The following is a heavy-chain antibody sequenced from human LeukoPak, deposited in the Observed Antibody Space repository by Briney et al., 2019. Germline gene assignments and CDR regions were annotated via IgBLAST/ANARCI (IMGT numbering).Heavy chain of an antibody. V-gene: IGHV3-15*01. CDR3: TAVHASGCPGNY. CDR2: IRRNTDGGTV. J-gene: IGHJ4*02. Sequence: GSLRLSCAASGFTFSNTWMNWVRQAPGKGLEWVGRIRRNTDGGTVDYAAPVKGRFTMSRDDSKSTLYLQMNSLKSEDTAVYYCTAVHASGCPGNYWGQGTLVTVSS. D-gene: IGHD6-19*01. CDR1: GFTFSNTW.